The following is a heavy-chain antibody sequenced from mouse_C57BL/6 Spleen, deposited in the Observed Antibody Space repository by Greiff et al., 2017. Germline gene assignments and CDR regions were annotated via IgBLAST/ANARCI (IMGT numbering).Heavy chain of an antibody. CDR3: ERLGDYYGSSYDAMDY. CDR1: GYTFTSYW. CDR2: IYPGSGST. V-gene: IGHV1-55*01. Sequence: VQLQQPGAELVKPGASVKMSCKASGYTFTSYWITWVKQRPGQGLEWIGDIYPGSGSTNYNEKFKSKATLTVDTSSSTAYMQLSSLTSEDSAVYYCERLGDYYGSSYDAMDYWGQGTSVTVSA. J-gene: IGHJ4*01. D-gene: IGHD1-1*01.